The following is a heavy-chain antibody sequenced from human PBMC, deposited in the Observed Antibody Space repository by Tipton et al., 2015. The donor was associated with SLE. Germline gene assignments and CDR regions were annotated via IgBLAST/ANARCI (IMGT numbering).Heavy chain of an antibody. CDR3: ARDLRDI. D-gene: IGHD3-16*01. CDR1: GVPISNHY. V-gene: IGHV4-59*11. CDR2: WFYRGTT. J-gene: IGHJ3*02. Sequence: TLSLTCTVSGVPISNHYWSWIRQSPGKGLEWIGFWFYRGTTTYNPSLKSRVTISVDRSKNQISLKLKSVTAADTAVYYCARDLRDIWGQGTMVTVSS.